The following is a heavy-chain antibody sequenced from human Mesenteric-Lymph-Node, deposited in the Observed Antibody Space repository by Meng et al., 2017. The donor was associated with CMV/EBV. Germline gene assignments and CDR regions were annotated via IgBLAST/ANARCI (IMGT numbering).Heavy chain of an antibody. CDR2: MNPNSGNT. J-gene: IGHJ3*02. CDR1: TNYD. V-gene: IGHV1-8*01. Sequence: TNYDINWVRQAPGQGPEWMGWMNPNSGNTHYAQEFQGRITMVSDPSIATAYMELSSLRSEDTAVYYCARGRDKRRIPAAFNHGFDIWGQGTMVTVSS. D-gene: IGHD6-13*01. CDR3: ARGRDKRRIPAAFNHGFDI.